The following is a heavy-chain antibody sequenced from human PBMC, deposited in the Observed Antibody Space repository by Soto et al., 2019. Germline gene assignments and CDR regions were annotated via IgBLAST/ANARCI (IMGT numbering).Heavy chain of an antibody. Sequence: PSETLSLTCTFSGVSISSGDYYWSWIRQPPGKGLEWIGYIYYSGSTYYNPSLKSRVTISVDTSKNQFSLKLSSVTAADTAVYYCARGWRSGYYLPLFDYWGQGTLVTVSS. J-gene: IGHJ4*02. V-gene: IGHV4-30-4*01. CDR2: IYYSGST. D-gene: IGHD3-22*01. CDR1: GVSISSGDYY. CDR3: ARGWRSGYYLPLFDY.